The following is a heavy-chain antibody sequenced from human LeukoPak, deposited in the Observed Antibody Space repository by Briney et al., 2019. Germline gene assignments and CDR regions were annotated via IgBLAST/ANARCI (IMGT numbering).Heavy chain of an antibody. J-gene: IGHJ4*02. CDR1: GGTFSSYA. D-gene: IGHD6-13*01. Sequence: SVKVSCKASGGTFSSYAISWVRQAPGQGLEWMGGIIPIFGTANYAQKFQGRVTITADESTSTAYMELSSLRSEDTAVYYCARDPIAAAGIFDYWGQGTLVTVSS. CDR3: ARDPIAAAGIFDY. V-gene: IGHV1-69*13. CDR2: IIPIFGTA.